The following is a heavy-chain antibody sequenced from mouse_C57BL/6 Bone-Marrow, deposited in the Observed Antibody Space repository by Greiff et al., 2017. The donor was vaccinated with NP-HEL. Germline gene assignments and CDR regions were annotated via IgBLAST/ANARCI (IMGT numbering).Heavy chain of an antibody. V-gene: IGHV5-4*01. D-gene: IGHD2-3*01. CDR3: ARDRWVLSWFAY. Sequence: EVQLVESGGGLVKPGGSLKLSCAASGFTFSSYAMSWVRQTPEKRLEWVATISDGGSYTYYPDNVKGRFTISRDNAKNNLYLQMSHLKSEDTAMYYCARDRWVLSWFAYWGQGTLVTVSA. J-gene: IGHJ3*01. CDR2: ISDGGSYT. CDR1: GFTFSSYA.